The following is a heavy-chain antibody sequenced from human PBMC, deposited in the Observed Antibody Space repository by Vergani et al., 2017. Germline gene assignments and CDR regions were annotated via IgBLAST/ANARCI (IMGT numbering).Heavy chain of an antibody. CDR3: ATDLFWSGNQYHQFDY. Sequence: QVQLQESGPGLVKPSQTLSLTCTVSGGSISSGGYYWSWIRQHPGKGLEWIGSIYYSGSTYYNPSLKSRVTISVDTSKNQFSLKLSSVTAADTAVYYCATDLFWSGNQYHQFDYWGQGTLVTVSS. CDR1: GGSISSGGYY. V-gene: IGHV4-39*01. CDR2: IYYSGST. D-gene: IGHD3-3*01. J-gene: IGHJ4*02.